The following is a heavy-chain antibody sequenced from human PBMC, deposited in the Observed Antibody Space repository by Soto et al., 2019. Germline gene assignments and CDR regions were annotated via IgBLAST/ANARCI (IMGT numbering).Heavy chain of an antibody. CDR1: GGSISSYY. D-gene: IGHD5-12*01. V-gene: IGHV4-59*01. CDR3: ARGPXDIVATIIPYYFDY. Sequence: SETLSLTCTVSGGSISSYYWSWIRQPPGKGLEWIGYIYYSGSTNYNPSLKSRVTISVDTSKNQFSLKLSSVTAADTAVYYCARGPXDIVATIIPYYFDYWGQGTLVTVSS. J-gene: IGHJ4*02. CDR2: IYYSGST.